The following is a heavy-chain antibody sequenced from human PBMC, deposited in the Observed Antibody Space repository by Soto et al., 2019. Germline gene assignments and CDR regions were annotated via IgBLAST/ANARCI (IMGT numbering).Heavy chain of an antibody. CDR1: LFTFSSYA. CDR3: AKGGIVGRRAFDI. D-gene: IGHD1-26*01. V-gene: IGHV3-23*01. CDR2: ISGSVGST. J-gene: IGHJ3*02. Sequence: TVWPLRHSCTPSLFTFSSYAMRLVPKNPGKGLEWFSAISGSVGSTYYTDSVKGRFTISRDNSKNTLYLQMNSLRAEDTAVYYCAKGGIVGRRAFDIWGQGTMVTVSS.